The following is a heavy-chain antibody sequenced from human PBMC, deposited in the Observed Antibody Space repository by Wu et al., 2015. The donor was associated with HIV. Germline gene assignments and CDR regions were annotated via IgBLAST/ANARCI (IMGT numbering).Heavy chain of an antibody. CDR3: ARGEGYSSSWYYYGMDV. CDR2: IIPIFGTA. CDR1: GGTFSSYA. D-gene: IGHD6-13*01. Sequence: QVQLVQSGAEVKKPGSSVKVSCKASGGTFSSYAISWVRQAPGQGLEWMGGIIPIFGTANYAQKFQGRVTITTDESTSTAYMELSSLRSEDTAVYYCARGEGYSSSWYYYGMDVWGQGDHGHRLL. J-gene: IGHJ6*02. V-gene: IGHV1-69*05.